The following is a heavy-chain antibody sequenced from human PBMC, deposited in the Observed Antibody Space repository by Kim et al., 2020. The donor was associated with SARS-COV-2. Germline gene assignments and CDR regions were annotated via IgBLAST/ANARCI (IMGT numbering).Heavy chain of an antibody. Sequence: NPSLQSRVTISVDTSKNQFSLKLSSVTAADTAVYYCARAHGDYGTRNFDYWGQGTLVTVSS. D-gene: IGHD4-17*01. V-gene: IGHV4-59*01. J-gene: IGHJ4*02. CDR3: ARAHGDYGTRNFDY.